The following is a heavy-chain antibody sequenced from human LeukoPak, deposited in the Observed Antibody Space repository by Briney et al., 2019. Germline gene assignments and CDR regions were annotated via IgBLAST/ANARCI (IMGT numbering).Heavy chain of an antibody. CDR3: AGDLHSYGY. CDR2: ISSSSSTI. D-gene: IGHD5-18*01. Sequence: PGGSLRLSCAASGFTFSSYSMNWVRQAPGKGLEWVSYISSSSSTIYYADPVKGRFTISGDNAKNSLYLQMNSLRAEDTAVYYCAGDLHSYGYWGQGTPVTVSS. J-gene: IGHJ4*02. V-gene: IGHV3-48*01. CDR1: GFTFSSYS.